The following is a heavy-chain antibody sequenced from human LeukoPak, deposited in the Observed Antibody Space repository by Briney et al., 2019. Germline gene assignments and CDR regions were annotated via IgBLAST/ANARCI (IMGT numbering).Heavy chain of an antibody. CDR2: IYYSGST. CDR1: GGSISSSSYY. D-gene: IGHD6-6*01. Sequence: SETLSLTCTVSGGSISSSSYYWGWIRQPPGKGLEWIGSIYYSGSTYYNPSLKSRVTISVDTSKNQFSLKLSSVTAADTAVYYCARQGGQLVPFDYWGQGTLVTVSS. CDR3: ARQGGQLVPFDY. V-gene: IGHV4-39*01. J-gene: IGHJ4*02.